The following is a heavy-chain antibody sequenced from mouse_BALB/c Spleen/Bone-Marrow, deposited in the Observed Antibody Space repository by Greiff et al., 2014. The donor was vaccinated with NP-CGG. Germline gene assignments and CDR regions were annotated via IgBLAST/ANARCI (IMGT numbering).Heavy chain of an antibody. Sequence: VQLQQSGAELVKPGASVEMSCKASGYTFTSYWMHWVKQRPGQGLEWIGVIDPSDSYTSYNQKFKGKATLTVDTSSSTAYMQLSSLTSEDSAVYYCTRSRDYGNWFAYWGQGTLAAVSA. J-gene: IGHJ3*01. CDR1: GYTFTSYW. CDR3: TRSRDYGNWFAY. D-gene: IGHD2-1*01. V-gene: IGHV1S127*01. CDR2: IDPSDSYT.